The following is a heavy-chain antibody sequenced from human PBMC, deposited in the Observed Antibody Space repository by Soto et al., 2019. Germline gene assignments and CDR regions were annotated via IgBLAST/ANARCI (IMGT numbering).Heavy chain of an antibody. D-gene: IGHD2-21*02. J-gene: IGHJ4*02. CDR3: ARDFSPYCGGDCYLVFDY. V-gene: IGHV1-18*01. Sequence: QVQLVQSGAEVKKPGASVKVSCKASGYTFTSYGISWVRQAPGQGLEWMGWISAYNGNTNYAQKLQGRDTMTTDTATSTAYMELRSLRSDDTAVYYCARDFSPYCGGDCYLVFDYWGQGTLVTVSS. CDR2: ISAYNGNT. CDR1: GYTFTSYG.